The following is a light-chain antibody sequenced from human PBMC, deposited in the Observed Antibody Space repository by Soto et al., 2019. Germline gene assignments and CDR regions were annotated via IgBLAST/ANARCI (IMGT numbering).Light chain of an antibody. J-gene: IGLJ2*01. CDR2: DVN. CDR3: TSWTTSTTMI. CDR1: SSDIGAYNF. Sequence: QSALTQPASVSGSPGQSITISCTGTSSDIGAYNFVSWYQQHPGKAPKLMLYDVNIRPSGVSNRFSGSKSGNXXSLTISGLQAEDEADYYCTSWTTSTTMIFGGGTXXTVL. V-gene: IGLV2-14*03.